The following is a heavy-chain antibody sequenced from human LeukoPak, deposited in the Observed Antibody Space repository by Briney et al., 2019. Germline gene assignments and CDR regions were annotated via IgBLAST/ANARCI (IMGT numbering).Heavy chain of an antibody. J-gene: IGHJ5*02. D-gene: IGHD3-9*01. Sequence: GGSLRLSCAASGFTFSSYSMNWVRQAPGKGLEWVSSISSSSSYIYYADSVKGRFTISRDNAKNSLYLQMNSLRAEDTAVYYCARAVMYYDILTGYYIGWFDPWGQGTPVTVSS. CDR3: ARAVMYYDILTGYYIGWFDP. V-gene: IGHV3-21*01. CDR2: ISSSSSYI. CDR1: GFTFSSYS.